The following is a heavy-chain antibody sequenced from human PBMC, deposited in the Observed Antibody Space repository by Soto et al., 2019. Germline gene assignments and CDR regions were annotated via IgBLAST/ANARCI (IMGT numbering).Heavy chain of an antibody. Sequence: LRLSCAASGFTFSSYAMHWVRQAPGKGLEWVAVISYDGSNKYYADSVKGRFTISRDNSKNTLYLQMNSLRAEDTAVYYCARDFEAGGSSFNGMDVWGQGTTVTVSS. D-gene: IGHD6-13*01. CDR3: ARDFEAGGSSFNGMDV. CDR1: GFTFSSYA. J-gene: IGHJ6*02. V-gene: IGHV3-30-3*01. CDR2: ISYDGSNK.